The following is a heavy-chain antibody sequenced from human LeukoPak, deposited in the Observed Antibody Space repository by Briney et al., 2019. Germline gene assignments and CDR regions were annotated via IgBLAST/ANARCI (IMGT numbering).Heavy chain of an antibody. J-gene: IGHJ6*04. V-gene: IGHV4-61*02. CDR1: GGSISSGSYY. D-gene: IGHD2-21*01. CDR3: ARLEYCGGDCLMDV. Sequence: PSETLSLTCTVSGGSISSGSYYWSWIRQPAGKGLEWIGRIYTSGSTNYNPSLKSRVTISVDTSKNQFSLKLSSVTAADTAVYCCARLEYCGGDCLMDVLGKGTTVTVSS. CDR2: IYTSGST.